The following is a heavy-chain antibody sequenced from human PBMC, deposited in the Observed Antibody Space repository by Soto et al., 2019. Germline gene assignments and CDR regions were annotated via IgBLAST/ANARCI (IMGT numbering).Heavy chain of an antibody. CDR1: GGSVSSGNSY. D-gene: IGHD6-13*01. Sequence: QVQLQESGPGLVKPSETLSLTCTVSGGSVSSGNSYWSWIRQPPGKGLEWIGYIYYSGSATYHPSLKSRVTLSVDTSKNQFSLKLSSVTAADTAVYYCARRGGAAAGSYNWFDPWGQGTLVTVSS. V-gene: IGHV4-61*01. CDR2: IYYSGSA. CDR3: ARRGGAAAGSYNWFDP. J-gene: IGHJ5*02.